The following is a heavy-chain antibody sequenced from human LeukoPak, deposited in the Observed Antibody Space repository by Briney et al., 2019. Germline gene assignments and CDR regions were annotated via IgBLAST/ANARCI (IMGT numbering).Heavy chain of an antibody. Sequence: PSQTLSLTCTVSGGSISSGSYYWSWIRQPAGKGLEWIGSIYYSGSTYYNPSLKSRVTISVDTSKNQFSLKLSSVTAADTAVYYCARDRIAVAGPAGWFDPWGQGTLVTVSS. D-gene: IGHD6-19*01. V-gene: IGHV4-39*07. CDR2: IYYSGST. J-gene: IGHJ5*02. CDR3: ARDRIAVAGPAGWFDP. CDR1: GGSISSGSYY.